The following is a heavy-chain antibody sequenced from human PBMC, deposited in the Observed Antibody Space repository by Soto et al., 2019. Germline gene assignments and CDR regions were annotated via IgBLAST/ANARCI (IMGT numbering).Heavy chain of an antibody. Sequence: VASVKVSCKASGYTFTSYGISWVRQAPGQGLEWMGWISAYNGNTNYAQKLQGRVTMTTDTSTSTAYMELRSLRSDDTAVYYCARAETYYDFWSGYPWGQGTLVTVSS. CDR3: ARAETYYDFWSGYP. CDR1: GYTFTSYG. D-gene: IGHD3-3*01. V-gene: IGHV1-18*01. J-gene: IGHJ5*02. CDR2: ISAYNGNT.